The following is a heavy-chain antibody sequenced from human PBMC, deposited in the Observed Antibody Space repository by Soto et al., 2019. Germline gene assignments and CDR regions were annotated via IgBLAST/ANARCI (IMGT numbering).Heavy chain of an antibody. CDR3: VRDGGRDGTNQF. Sequence: EMQVVESGGGLVQPGGSLRLSCAASGFTLISYWMAWARQAPGKGLEWVGNIKEDGSESYFVDSVKGRFTISRDNARNLLQLPKDRPRGGGTGILFWVRDGGRDGTNQFRGRGTMVTVSS. V-gene: IGHV3-7*04. CDR1: GFTLISYW. D-gene: IGHD2-15*01. CDR2: IKEDGSES. J-gene: IGHJ3*01.